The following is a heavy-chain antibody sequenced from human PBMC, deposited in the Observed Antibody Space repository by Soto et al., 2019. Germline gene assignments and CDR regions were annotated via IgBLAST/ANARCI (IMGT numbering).Heavy chain of an antibody. CDR3: ARLPKGSLVTA. V-gene: IGHV3-48*02. CDR1: GFRFSDHS. D-gene: IGHD2-21*02. Sequence: VESGGGLVYPGGSLRLSCVASGFRFSDHSMNWVRQAPGKGLQWISYISSNSDTTYYADSVKCRFTVSRDNAKNALFLQMNSLRDDDTATYYCARLPKGSLVTAWGQGARVTVSS. CDR2: ISSNSDTT. J-gene: IGHJ4*02.